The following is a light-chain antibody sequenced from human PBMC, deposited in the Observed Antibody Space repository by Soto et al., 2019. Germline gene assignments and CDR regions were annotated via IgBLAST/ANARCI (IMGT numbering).Light chain of an antibody. Sequence: QPVLTQSPSVSGAPGQRVTISCTGSSSNIGAGYDVHWYQQLPGTAPKLLIYVNSNRPSGVPDRFSGSKSGTSASLAITGLQAEDEADYYCQSYDSSLSAVVFGGGTKLTVL. CDR2: VNS. CDR3: QSYDSSLSAVV. J-gene: IGLJ2*01. CDR1: SSNIGAGYD. V-gene: IGLV1-40*01.